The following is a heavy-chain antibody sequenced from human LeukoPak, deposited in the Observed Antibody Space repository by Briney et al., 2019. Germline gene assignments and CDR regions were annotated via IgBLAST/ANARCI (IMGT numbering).Heavy chain of an antibody. D-gene: IGHD4-23*01. CDR3: ARKGDYGGTFFDY. Sequence: PSETLSLTCTVSGASITSYYWGWIRQPPGKGLDWIGYIYYNGNTNYNPSLKSRVTISIDTSKNQFSLKLSSVTAADTAVYYCARKGDYGGTFFDYWGQGTLVTVSS. CDR1: GASITSYY. J-gene: IGHJ4*02. CDR2: IYYNGNT. V-gene: IGHV4-59*08.